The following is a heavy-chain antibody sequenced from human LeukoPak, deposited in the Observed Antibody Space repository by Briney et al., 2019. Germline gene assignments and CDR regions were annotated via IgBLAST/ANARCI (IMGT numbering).Heavy chain of an antibody. Sequence: ASVKVSCKASGGTFSSYAISWVRQAPGQGLEWMGGIIPIFGTANYARKFRGRVTITADKSTRTAYMELSSLRSEDTAVYYCARDNSVRDEAWWFNPWGQGTLVTVSS. J-gene: IGHJ5*02. CDR1: GGTFSSYA. D-gene: IGHD5-24*01. CDR3: ARDNSVRDEAWWFNP. CDR2: IIPIFGTA. V-gene: IGHV1-69*06.